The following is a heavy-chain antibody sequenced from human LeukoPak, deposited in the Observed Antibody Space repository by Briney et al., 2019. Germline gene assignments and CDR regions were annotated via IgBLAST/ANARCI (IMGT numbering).Heavy chain of an antibody. D-gene: IGHD1-26*01. CDR1: GYTFTSYG. CDR2: ISAYNGNT. Sequence: ASVKVSCKASGYTFTSYGISWVRQAPGQGLEWMGWISAYNGNTNYAQKLQGRVTMTTDTSTSTAYMEVRSLRSDDTAVYYCARDRKVGATLWRTDYWGQGTLVTVSS. J-gene: IGHJ4*02. V-gene: IGHV1-18*01. CDR3: ARDRKVGATLWRTDY.